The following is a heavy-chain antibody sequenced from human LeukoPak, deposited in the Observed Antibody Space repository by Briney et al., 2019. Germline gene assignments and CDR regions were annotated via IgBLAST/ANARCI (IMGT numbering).Heavy chain of an antibody. Sequence: GESRRISCKVSGYSFASYWINWLRQMPGNGLEWMVIIYTGDSDTRYSPSFQGQVTISADKSITTAYLQWSSLKASDTAMYYCARRVIAVAGRDYYCMDVWGQGTTVTVSS. CDR3: ARRVIAVAGRDYYCMDV. CDR2: IYTGDSDT. D-gene: IGHD6-19*01. J-gene: IGHJ6*02. V-gene: IGHV5-51*01. CDR1: GYSFASYW.